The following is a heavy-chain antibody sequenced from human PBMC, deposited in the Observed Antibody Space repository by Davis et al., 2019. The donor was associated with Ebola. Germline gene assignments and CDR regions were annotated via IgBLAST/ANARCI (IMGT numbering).Heavy chain of an antibody. CDR3: ATAAARMYYYYGMDV. Sequence: GSLRLSCAVYGGSFSGYYWSWIRQPPGKGLEWIGEINHSGSTNYNPSLKSRVTISVDTSKNQFSLKLSSVTAADTAVYYCATAAARMYYYYGMDVWGKGTTVTVSS. D-gene: IGHD6-13*01. V-gene: IGHV4-34*01. CDR2: INHSGST. J-gene: IGHJ6*04. CDR1: GGSFSGYY.